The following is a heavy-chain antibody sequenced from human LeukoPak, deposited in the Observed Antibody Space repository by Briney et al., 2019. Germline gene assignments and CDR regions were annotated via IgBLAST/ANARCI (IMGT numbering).Heavy chain of an antibody. CDR1: GGSISSPY. CDR3: ARQLAGLAPPGFIDS. J-gene: IGHJ4*02. Sequence: SSETLPLTCTVSGGSISSPYWTWIRRPPGKGLEWIGYIYYGGSTDYSPSLKSRATISLDTSKNQFSLHLTSVTAADTAVYYCARQLAGLAPPGFIDSWGQGTLVTVSS. D-gene: IGHD3-3*02. V-gene: IGHV4-59*08. CDR2: IYYGGST.